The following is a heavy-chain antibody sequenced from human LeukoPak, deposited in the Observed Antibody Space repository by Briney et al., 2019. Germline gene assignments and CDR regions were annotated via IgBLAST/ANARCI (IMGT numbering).Heavy chain of an antibody. J-gene: IGHJ4*02. D-gene: IGHD1-26*01. CDR2: ISSSSSTI. V-gene: IGHV3-48*01. CDR1: GFTFSSYS. Sequence: GGSLRLSCAASGFTFSSYSMNWVRRAPGKGLEWVSYISSSSSTIYYADSVKGRFTISRDNAKNSLYLQMNSLRAEDTAVYYCARGSGIPYWGQGTLVTVSS. CDR3: ARGSGIPY.